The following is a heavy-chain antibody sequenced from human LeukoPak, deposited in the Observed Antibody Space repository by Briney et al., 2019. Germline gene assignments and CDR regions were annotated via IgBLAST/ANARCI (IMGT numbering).Heavy chain of an antibody. CDR2: ISGSGGST. D-gene: IGHD6-19*01. CDR1: GFTFSSYA. CDR3: ASHKTGYSSGWADAFDI. V-gene: IGHV3-23*01. Sequence: GGSLRLSCAASGFTFSSYAMIWVRQAPGKGLEWVSAISGSGGSTYYADPVKGRFTISRDNSKNTLYLQMNSLRAEDTAVYYCASHKTGYSSGWADAFDIWGQGTMVTVSS. J-gene: IGHJ3*02.